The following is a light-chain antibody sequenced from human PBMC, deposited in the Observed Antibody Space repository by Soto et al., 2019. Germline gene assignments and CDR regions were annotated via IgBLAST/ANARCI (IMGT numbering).Light chain of an antibody. V-gene: IGKV3-15*01. Sequence: EIVMTQSPGTLSASPGERATLSCRASQRIGTNLAWYQLKPGQAPRLLIYTVSTRAAGIPARFSGSGSGAQFTLTISSLQSEDFAVYSCQQYNTLPWTFGQGTKVEIK. CDR1: QRIGTN. CDR3: QQYNTLPWT. CDR2: TVS. J-gene: IGKJ1*01.